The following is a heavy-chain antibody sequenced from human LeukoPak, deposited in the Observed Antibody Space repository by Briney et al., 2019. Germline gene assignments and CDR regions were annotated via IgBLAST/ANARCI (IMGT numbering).Heavy chain of an antibody. Sequence: SETLSLTCTVSGGSISSSSYYWGWIRQPPGKGLEWIGCIYYSGSTYYNPSLKSRVTISVDTSKNQFSLKLSSVTAADTAVYYCARREGYGDYAIYFDYWGQGTLVTVSS. J-gene: IGHJ4*02. D-gene: IGHD4-17*01. CDR3: ARREGYGDYAIYFDY. V-gene: IGHV4-39*01. CDR2: IYYSGST. CDR1: GGSISSSSYY.